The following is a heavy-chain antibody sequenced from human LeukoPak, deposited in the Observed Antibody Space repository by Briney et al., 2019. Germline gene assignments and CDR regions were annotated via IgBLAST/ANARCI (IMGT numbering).Heavy chain of an antibody. CDR3: ARARDKTEDIVVGPADTRYFDY. CDR1: GFTFSSYS. D-gene: IGHD2-2*01. V-gene: IGHV3-21*01. J-gene: IGHJ4*02. Sequence: PGGSLRLSCAASGFTFSSYSMNWVRQAPGKGLEWVSSISSSSSYIFYADLVKGRLTIGRDNAKSALYLKMNSLRAEDTAVYYCARARDKTEDIVVGPADTRYFDYWGQGTLVTVSS. CDR2: ISSSSSYI.